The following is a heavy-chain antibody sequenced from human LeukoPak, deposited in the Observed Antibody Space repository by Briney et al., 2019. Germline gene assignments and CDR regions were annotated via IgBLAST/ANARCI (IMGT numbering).Heavy chain of an antibody. CDR3: ASDLITGTTSGLNDAFDI. CDR2: ISSNGGST. J-gene: IGHJ3*02. V-gene: IGHV3-64*01. CDR1: GFTFSSYA. D-gene: IGHD1-20*01. Sequence: PGGSLRLSCAASGFTFSSYAMHWVRQAPGKGLEYVSAISSNGGSTYYANSVKGRFTISRDNSMYTLYLQMGSLRAEDMAVYYCASDLITGTTSGLNDAFDIWGQGTMVTVSS.